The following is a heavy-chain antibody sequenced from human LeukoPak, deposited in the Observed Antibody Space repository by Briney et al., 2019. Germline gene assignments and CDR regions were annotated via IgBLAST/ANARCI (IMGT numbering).Heavy chain of an antibody. V-gene: IGHV3-21*01. CDR2: ISSSSSHI. D-gene: IGHD4-17*01. J-gene: IGHJ4*02. Sequence: GRSLRLSCAPSGFTFSSYSTNCVRQAPGKVLEWVSSISSSSSHIYYTDSVKGPLTISRDNAKNSLYLQMTTLRAEDTAVYYCAREAATTGDDYWGQGTLVTVSS. CDR3: AREAATTGDDY. CDR1: GFTFSSYS.